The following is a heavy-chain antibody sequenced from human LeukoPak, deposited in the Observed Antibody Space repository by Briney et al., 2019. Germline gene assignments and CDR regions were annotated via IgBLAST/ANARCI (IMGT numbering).Heavy chain of an antibody. CDR1: GGSISSYY. D-gene: IGHD4-17*01. Sequence: SETLSLTCTVSGGSISSYYWSWIRQPPGKGLEWIGYIYNSGSTNYNPSLKSRVTISVDTSKNQFSLKLSSVTAADTAVYYRARELRGDYFDYWGQGTLVTVSS. V-gene: IGHV4-59*01. J-gene: IGHJ4*02. CDR2: IYNSGST. CDR3: ARELRGDYFDY.